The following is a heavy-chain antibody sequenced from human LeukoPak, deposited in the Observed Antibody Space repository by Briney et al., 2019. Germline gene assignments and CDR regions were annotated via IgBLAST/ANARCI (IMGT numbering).Heavy chain of an antibody. CDR1: GYTLTELS. CDR3: ATVPYMGVWFGELFHTGFGY. V-gene: IGHV1-24*01. D-gene: IGHD3-10*01. Sequence: GASVKVSCKVSGYTLTELSMHWVRQAPGKGLEWMGGFDPEDGETIYAQKFQGRVTMTEDTSTDTAYMELSSLRSEDTAVYYCATVPYMGVWFGELFHTGFGYWGQGTLVTVSS. J-gene: IGHJ4*02. CDR2: FDPEDGET.